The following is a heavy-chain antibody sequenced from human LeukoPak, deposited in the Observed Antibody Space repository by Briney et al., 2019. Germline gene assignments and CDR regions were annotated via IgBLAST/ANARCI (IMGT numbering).Heavy chain of an antibody. Sequence: GGSLRLSCAASGFTFSSYWMSWVRQAPGKGLEWVANIKQDGSEKYYVDSVKGRFTISRDNAKNSLYLQMNSLRAEDTAVYYCALLQWELLLDAFDIWGQGTMVTVSS. D-gene: IGHD1-26*01. CDR2: IKQDGSEK. J-gene: IGHJ3*02. CDR1: GFTFSSYW. CDR3: ALLQWELLLDAFDI. V-gene: IGHV3-7*01.